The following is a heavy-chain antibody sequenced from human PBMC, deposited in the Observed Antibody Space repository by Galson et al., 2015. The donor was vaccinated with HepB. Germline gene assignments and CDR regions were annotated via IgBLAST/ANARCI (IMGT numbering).Heavy chain of an antibody. CDR3: ARGSRSTSYYWEF. CDR1: RFAFSDYC. V-gene: IGHV3-7*01. Sequence: SLRLSCAASRFAFSDYCMTWVRHSPGKGLEWVATIKRDGSEKFYVDSVEGRFTISRDNARYSLYLQMDNVRGENTAVYFCARGSRSTSYYWEFWGQGTLVTVSS. D-gene: IGHD2-2*01. J-gene: IGHJ1*01. CDR2: IKRDGSEK.